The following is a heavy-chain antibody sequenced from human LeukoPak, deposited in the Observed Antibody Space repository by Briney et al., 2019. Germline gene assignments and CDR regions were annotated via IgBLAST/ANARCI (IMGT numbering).Heavy chain of an antibody. J-gene: IGHJ6*03. CDR3: ARLNARIAVAGMRFYYYYMDV. V-gene: IGHV4-4*07. D-gene: IGHD6-19*01. CDR1: GGSISSYY. CDR2: IYTSGST. Sequence: TSETLSLTCTVSGGSISSYYWSWIRQPAGKGLEWIGRIYTSGSTNYNPSLKSRVTMSVDTSKNQFSLKLSPVTAADTAVYYCARLNARIAVAGMRFYYYYMDVWGKGTTVTISS.